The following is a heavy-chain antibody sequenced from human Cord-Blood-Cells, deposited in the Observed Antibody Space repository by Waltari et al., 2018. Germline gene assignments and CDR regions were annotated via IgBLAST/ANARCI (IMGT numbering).Heavy chain of an antibody. CDR2: FDPEDGET. V-gene: IGHV1-24*01. CDR1: GYTLTELS. J-gene: IGHJ3*02. Sequence: QVQLVQSGAEVKKPGASVKVSCKVSGYTLTELSMHWVRQAPGKGLEWMGGFDPEDGETIYAQKFQGRVTMTEDTSTDTAYMELSSLRSEDTAMYYCATRITIFGVVIDAFDIWGQGTMVTVSS. D-gene: IGHD3-3*01. CDR3: ATRITIFGVVIDAFDI.